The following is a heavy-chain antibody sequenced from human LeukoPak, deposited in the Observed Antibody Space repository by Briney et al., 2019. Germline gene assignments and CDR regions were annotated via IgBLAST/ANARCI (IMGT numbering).Heavy chain of an antibody. Sequence: SETLSLTCTVSGGSISSGDYYWSWIRQPPGKGLEWIGYIYYSGSTYYNPSLKSRVTISVDTSKNQFSLKLSSVTAADTAVYYCARVSGPGLGTFDYWGQGTLVTVSS. CDR3: ARVSGPGLGTFDY. D-gene: IGHD7-27*01. CDR1: GGSISSGDYY. V-gene: IGHV4-30-4*01. J-gene: IGHJ4*02. CDR2: IYYSGST.